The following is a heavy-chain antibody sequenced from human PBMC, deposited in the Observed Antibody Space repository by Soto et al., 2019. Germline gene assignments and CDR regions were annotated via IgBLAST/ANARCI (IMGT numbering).Heavy chain of an antibody. Sequence: SETLSLTCAVYGGSFSGYYWSWIRQPPGKGLEWIGEINHSGSTNYNPSLKSRVTISVDTSKNQFSLKLSSVTAADTAVYYCARGASGYYDCTVYHSPYYIDSRGQGTLVTVSS. CDR1: GGSFSGYY. CDR3: ARGASGYYDCTVYHSPYYIDS. J-gene: IGHJ4*02. CDR2: INHSGST. D-gene: IGHD3-22*01. V-gene: IGHV4-34*01.